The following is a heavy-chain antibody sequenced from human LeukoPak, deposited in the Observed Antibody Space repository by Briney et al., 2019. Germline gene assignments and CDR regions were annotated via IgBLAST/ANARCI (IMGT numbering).Heavy chain of an antibody. CDR1: GYTFINYA. J-gene: IGHJ1*01. V-gene: IGHV1-3*01. Sequence: ASVKVSCKASGYTFINYAINWGRQAPGQRPEWIGWINAGNGNTKYSQKFQGRVTMTTDTYTSTVYMELRSLTSDDTAVYYCAREDIVVVSATPREKYFQHWGQGTLVTVSS. D-gene: IGHD2-21*02. CDR3: AREDIVVVSATPREKYFQH. CDR2: INAGNGNT.